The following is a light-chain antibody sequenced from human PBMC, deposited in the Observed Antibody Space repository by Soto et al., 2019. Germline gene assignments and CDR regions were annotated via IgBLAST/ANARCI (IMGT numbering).Light chain of an antibody. J-gene: IGKJ4*01. Sequence: AIQMTQSPASLSASVGDRVTITCRASQAIRNDLGWYQQKPGKAPKLLIYAASRLQSGVPSRFSGSGSGTDFTLTISSLQPEDFATYYCQQDYDYPLTFGGGTTVEIK. V-gene: IGKV1-6*01. CDR3: QQDYDYPLT. CDR2: AAS. CDR1: QAIRND.